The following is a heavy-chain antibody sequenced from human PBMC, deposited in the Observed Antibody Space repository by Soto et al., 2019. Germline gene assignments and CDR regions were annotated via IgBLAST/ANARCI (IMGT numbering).Heavy chain of an antibody. CDR1: GFTFSSYE. J-gene: IGHJ4*02. D-gene: IGHD6-19*01. CDR3: ARPLAVAGSPAADY. CDR2: ISSSGSTI. V-gene: IGHV3-48*03. Sequence: VGSLRLSCAASGFTFSSYEMNWVRQAPGKGLEWVSYISSSGSTIYYADSVKGRFTISRDNAKNSLYLQMNSLRAEDTAVYYCARPLAVAGSPAADYWGQGTLVTVSS.